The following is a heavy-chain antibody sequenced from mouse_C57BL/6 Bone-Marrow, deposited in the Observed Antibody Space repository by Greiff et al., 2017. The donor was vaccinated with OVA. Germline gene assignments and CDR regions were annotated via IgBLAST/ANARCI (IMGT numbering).Heavy chain of an antibody. CDR1: GYTFTSYW. Sequence: VQLQQPGAELVKPGASVTMSCKASGYTFTSYWITWVKQRPGQGLAWIGDIYPGSGSTNYNEKFKSKATLTVDTSSSTAYMKLSSLTSEDSAVYYCASGITDFDYWGQGTTLTVSS. D-gene: IGHD1-1*01. J-gene: IGHJ2*01. CDR3: ASGITDFDY. V-gene: IGHV1-55*01. CDR2: IYPGSGST.